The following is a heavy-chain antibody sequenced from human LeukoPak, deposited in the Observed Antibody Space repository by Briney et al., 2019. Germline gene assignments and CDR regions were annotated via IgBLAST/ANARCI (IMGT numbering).Heavy chain of an antibody. CDR2: INLNSGGT. CDR3: AREAPDYADY. CDR1: GYTFTDYY. V-gene: IGHV1-2*02. D-gene: IGHD4-17*01. Sequence: ASVKVSCKASGYTFTDYYLHWVRQAPGQGLEWMGWINLNSGGTNSAQKFQGRVTMTGDTSISTAYMELSRLTSDDTAVYYCAREAPDYADYWGQGTLVTVSS. J-gene: IGHJ4*02.